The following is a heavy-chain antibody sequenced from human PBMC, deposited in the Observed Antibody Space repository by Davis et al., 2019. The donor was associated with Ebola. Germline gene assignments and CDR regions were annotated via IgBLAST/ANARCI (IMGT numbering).Heavy chain of an antibody. V-gene: IGHV3-48*03. CDR2: ISSSGSTI. Sequence: GESLKISCAASGFTFSSYEMNWVRQAPGKGLEWVSYISSSGSTIYYADSAKGRFTIPRDNAENSLYLQMNSLSDEDTAVYYCARDRFPMDGSSWYWFDPWGQGTLVTVSS. J-gene: IGHJ5*02. CDR3: ARDRFPMDGSSWYWFDP. CDR1: GFTFSSYE. D-gene: IGHD6-13*01.